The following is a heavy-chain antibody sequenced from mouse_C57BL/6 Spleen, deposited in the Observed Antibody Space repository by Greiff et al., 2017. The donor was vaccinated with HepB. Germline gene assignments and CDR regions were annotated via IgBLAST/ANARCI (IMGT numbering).Heavy chain of an antibody. Sequence: QVQLQQPGAELVRPGSSVKLSCKASGYTFTSYWMAWVKQRPGQGLEWIGNIYPSDSETHYNQKFKDKATLTVDKSSSTAYMQLSSLTSEDSAVYYCARGAFDDDPFAYWGQGTLVTVSA. V-gene: IGHV1-61*01. CDR1: GYTFTSYW. J-gene: IGHJ3*01. D-gene: IGHD2-12*01. CDR3: ARGAFDDDPFAY. CDR2: IYPSDSET.